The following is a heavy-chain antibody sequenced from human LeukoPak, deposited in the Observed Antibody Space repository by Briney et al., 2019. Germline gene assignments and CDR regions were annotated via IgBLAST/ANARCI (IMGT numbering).Heavy chain of an antibody. CDR1: GYTFTGYY. J-gene: IGHJ3*02. Sequence: ASVTVSCKASGYTFTGYYMHWVRQAPGQGLEWVGRINPSSGGTNYPQKFQGRATMTRDTSMGTAYMELSRLRSDDTAVYYCARESPEDAFDIWGQGTMVTVSS. CDR2: INPSSGGT. CDR3: ARESPEDAFDI. V-gene: IGHV1-2*06.